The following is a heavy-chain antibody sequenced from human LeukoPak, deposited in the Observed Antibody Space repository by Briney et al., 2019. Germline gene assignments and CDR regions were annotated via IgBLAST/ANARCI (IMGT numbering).Heavy chain of an antibody. J-gene: IGHJ5*02. CDR1: GGTFSSYA. CDR3: ARDKENYSWFDP. Sequence: ASVKVSCKASGGTFSSYAINWVRQAPGQGLEWMGGIIPIFGTTHYAQKFQGGVTITADDSTSTAYMELSSLRSEDTAVYYCARDKENYSWFDPWGRGTLVTVSS. V-gene: IGHV1-69*13. CDR2: IIPIFGTT.